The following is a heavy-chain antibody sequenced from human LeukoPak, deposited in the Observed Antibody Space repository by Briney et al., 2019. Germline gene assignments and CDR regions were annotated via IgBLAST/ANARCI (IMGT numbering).Heavy chain of an antibody. CDR2: IIPIFGTA. D-gene: IGHD3-3*01. CDR1: GGTFSSYA. V-gene: IGHV1-69*01. J-gene: IGHJ6*02. CDR3: ARSEWSPAHYYYYYGMDV. Sequence: SVKVSCKASGGTFSSYAISWVRQAPGQGLEWMGGIIPIFGTANYAQKFQGRVTITADESTSTAYMELSSLRSEDTAVYNCARSEWSPAHYYYYYGMDVWGQGTTVTVSS.